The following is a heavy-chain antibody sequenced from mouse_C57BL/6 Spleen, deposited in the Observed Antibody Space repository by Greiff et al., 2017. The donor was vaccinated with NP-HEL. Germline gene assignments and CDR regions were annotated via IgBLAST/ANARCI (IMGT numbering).Heavy chain of an antibody. D-gene: IGHD3-2*02. CDR2: IDPSDSYT. J-gene: IGHJ3*01. CDR3: ARRADSSGYGFAY. V-gene: IGHV1-69*01. Sequence: VQLQQPGAELVMPGASVKLSCKASGYTFTSYWMHWVKQRPGQGLEWIGEIDPSDSYTNYNQKFKGKSTLTVDKSSSTAYMQLSSLTSEDSAVYYCARRADSSGYGFAYWGQGTLGTVSA. CDR1: GYTFTSYW.